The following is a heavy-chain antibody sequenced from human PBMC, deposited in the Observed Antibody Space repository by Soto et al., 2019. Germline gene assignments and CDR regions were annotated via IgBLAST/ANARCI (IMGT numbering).Heavy chain of an antibody. Sequence: QVQLQESGPGLVKPSETLSLTCTGSGGSISSYYWSWIRQPPGKGLEWIGYIYYSGSTNYNPSLKSRVTISVDTSKNQFSLKLSSVTAADTAVYYCARRYGPGFDYWGQGTLVTVS. D-gene: IGHD4-17*01. J-gene: IGHJ4*02. CDR3: ARRYGPGFDY. CDR2: IYYSGST. V-gene: IGHV4-59*08. CDR1: GGSISSYY.